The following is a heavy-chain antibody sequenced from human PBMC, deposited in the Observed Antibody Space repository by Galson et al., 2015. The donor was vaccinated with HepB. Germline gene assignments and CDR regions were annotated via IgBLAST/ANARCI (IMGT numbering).Heavy chain of an antibody. J-gene: IGHJ2*01. Sequence: TLSLTCTVSDDSITTHFWSWIRQPPGKGLEWIAYIYYSGSTNYNPSLKSRVTMSVDTSKNQFSLKLSSVTAADTAIYYCARGLRNYSHSSGYYCPYWYFDLWGRGTLVTVSS. D-gene: IGHD3-22*01. V-gene: IGHV4-59*11. CDR3: ARGLRNYSHSSGYYCPYWYFDL. CDR2: IYYSGST. CDR1: DDSITTHF.